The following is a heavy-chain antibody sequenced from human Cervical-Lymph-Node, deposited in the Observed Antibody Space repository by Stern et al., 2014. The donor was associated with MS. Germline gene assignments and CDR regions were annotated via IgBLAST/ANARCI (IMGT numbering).Heavy chain of an antibody. CDR3: ARDEIGQTTTHYYYYGMDV. Sequence: MQLVQSGAEVKKPGSSVKVSCKASGGTFSSQAISWVRQAPGQGLEWLGGIIPIFGAAHYAQKLQGRVTITADESTTTVYMELRSLRSEDTAVYYCARDEIGQTTTHYYYYGMDVWGQGTTVTVSS. V-gene: IGHV1-69*01. D-gene: IGHD1-1*01. CDR1: GGTFSSQA. J-gene: IGHJ6*02. CDR2: IIPIFGAA.